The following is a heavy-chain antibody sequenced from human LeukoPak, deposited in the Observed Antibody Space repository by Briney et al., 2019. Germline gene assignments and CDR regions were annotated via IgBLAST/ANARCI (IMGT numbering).Heavy chain of an antibody. CDR3: ARDPGLPPLLWYYFDY. D-gene: IGHD2-8*02. CDR1: GGSISSSSYY. J-gene: IGHJ4*02. V-gene: IGHV4-39*07. Sequence: RASETLSLTCTVSGGSISSSSYYWGWIRQPPGKGLEWIGSIYYSGSTYYNPSLKSRVTISVDTSKNQFSLKLSSVTAADTAMYFCARDPGLPPLLWYYFDYWGLGTLVTVSS. CDR2: IYYSGST.